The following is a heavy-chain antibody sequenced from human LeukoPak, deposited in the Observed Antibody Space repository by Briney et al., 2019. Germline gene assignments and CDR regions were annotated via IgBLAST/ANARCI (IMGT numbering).Heavy chain of an antibody. CDR1: GFTFSSYV. V-gene: IGHV3-23*01. Sequence: GGSLRLSCAASGFTFSSYVMSWVRQAPGKGLEWVSAISGSGGSTYYAVSVKGRFTISRDKSKNTLSLQMNILRAEDSAVYYCAKNYGSGSSVKYYYYMDVWGKGTTVTVSS. CDR2: ISGSGGST. D-gene: IGHD3-10*01. J-gene: IGHJ6*03. CDR3: AKNYGSGSSVKYYYYMDV.